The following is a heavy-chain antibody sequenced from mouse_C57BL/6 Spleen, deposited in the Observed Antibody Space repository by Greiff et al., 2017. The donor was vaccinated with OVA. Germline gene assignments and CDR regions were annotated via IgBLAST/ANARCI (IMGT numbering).Heavy chain of an antibody. D-gene: IGHD1-1*01. CDR1: GYTFTDYE. Sequence: VQLQQSGAELVRPGASVTLSCKASGYTFTDYEMHWVKQTPVHGLEWIGAFDPETGGTAYNQKFKGKAILTADKSSSTAYMELRSLTSDDSAVYYCTNLITTVVAGDYWGQGTTLTVSS. V-gene: IGHV1-15*01. CDR2: FDPETGGT. J-gene: IGHJ2*01. CDR3: TNLITTVVAGDY.